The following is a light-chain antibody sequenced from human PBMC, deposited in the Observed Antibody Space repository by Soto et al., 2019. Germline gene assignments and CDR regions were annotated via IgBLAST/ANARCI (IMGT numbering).Light chain of an antibody. V-gene: IGKV1-5*03. J-gene: IGKJ1*01. Sequence: DIQTTQTPSSLSAAVADRVTITCRASQSISSWLAWYQQKRGKAPKLLIYKASSLESGVPSRFSGSGSGTEFTLTISSLQPDDFATYYCQQYNSYSWTFGQGTKVDIK. CDR1: QSISSW. CDR2: KAS. CDR3: QQYNSYSWT.